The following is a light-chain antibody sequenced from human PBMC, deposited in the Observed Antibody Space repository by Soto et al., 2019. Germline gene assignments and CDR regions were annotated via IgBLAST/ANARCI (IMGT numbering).Light chain of an antibody. V-gene: IGKV1-27*01. J-gene: IGKJ3*01. CDR2: AAS. CDR3: QKCSCVPV. Sequence: DIQMTQSPTSLSASVGDRVTITCRASQGIRNFLAWYQQKPGKAPKLLIYAASTLQSGVPSRFSGSGSGTVFTTTINRLQPDDVATYSRQKCSCVPVFGPGTKVEIK. CDR1: QGIRNF.